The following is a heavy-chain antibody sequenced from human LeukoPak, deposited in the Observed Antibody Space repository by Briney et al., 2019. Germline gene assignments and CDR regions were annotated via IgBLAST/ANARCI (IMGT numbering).Heavy chain of an antibody. D-gene: IGHD6-19*01. CDR1: GGSISSYY. CDR3: ARAPPKYSSGWSGGYYFDY. V-gene: IGHV4-4*07. CDR2: IYTSGST. J-gene: IGHJ4*02. Sequence: SETLSLTCTVSGGSISSYYWSWIRQPAGKGLEWIGRIYTSGSTNYNPSLKSRVTMSVDTSKNQSSLKLNSVTAADTAVYYCARAPPKYSSGWSGGYYFDYWGQGTLVTVSS.